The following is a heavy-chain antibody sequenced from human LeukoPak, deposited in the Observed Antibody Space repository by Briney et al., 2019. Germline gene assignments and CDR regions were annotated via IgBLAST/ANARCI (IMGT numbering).Heavy chain of an antibody. V-gene: IGHV1-69*13. CDR1: GGTFSSYA. J-gene: IGHJ3*02. D-gene: IGHD2-2*01. CDR2: IIPIFGTA. CDR3: ATERLVPGGPGPRGAFDI. Sequence: ASVTVSCKASGGTFSSYAISWVRQAPGQGLEWRGGIIPIFGTANYAQKFQGRVTITADESTSTAYMELSSLRSEDTAVYYCATERLVPGGPGPRGAFDIWGQGTMVTVSS.